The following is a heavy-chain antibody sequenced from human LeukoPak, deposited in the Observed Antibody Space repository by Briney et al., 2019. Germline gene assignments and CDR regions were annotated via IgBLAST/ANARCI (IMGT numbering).Heavy chain of an antibody. J-gene: IGHJ4*02. CDR1: GYTFSNFG. CDR2: ISGNNDNP. D-gene: IGHD2-2*01. Sequence: ASVKVSCKPSGYTFSNFGISWVRQAPGQGLEWMGWISGNNDNPNYGQKFQGRFTVTTDSSTSTAYMELRNLRSDDTAVYYCARDGTSTDDYWGQGTLVTVSS. V-gene: IGHV1-18*01. CDR3: ARDGTSTDDY.